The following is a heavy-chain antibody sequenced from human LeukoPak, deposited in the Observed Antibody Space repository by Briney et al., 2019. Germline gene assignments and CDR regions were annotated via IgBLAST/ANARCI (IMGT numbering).Heavy chain of an antibody. CDR1: GYTFTSYY. Sequence: ASVKVSCKASGYTFTSYYMHWVRQAPGQRLEWMGIINPSGGSTSYAQKFQGRVTMTRDMSTSTVYMELSSLRSEDTAVYYCARDLGYCSGGSCYSTGLGYYYYYMDVWGKGTTVTISS. CDR2: INPSGGST. J-gene: IGHJ6*03. CDR3: ARDLGYCSGGSCYSTGLGYYYYYMDV. D-gene: IGHD2-15*01. V-gene: IGHV1-46*01.